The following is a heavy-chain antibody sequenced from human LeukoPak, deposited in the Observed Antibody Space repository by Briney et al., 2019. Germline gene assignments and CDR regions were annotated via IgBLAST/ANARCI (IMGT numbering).Heavy chain of an antibody. CDR2: INHSGST. J-gene: IGHJ4*02. V-gene: IGHV4-34*01. CDR3: ARGDGDFDY. CDR1: GGSFSGYY. Sequence: SETLSLTCAVYGGSFSGYYWSWIRQPPGKGLEWIGEINHSGSTNYNPSLKSRVTISVDTSKNQISLKLSSVTAVDKAVYYCARGDGDFDYWGQGTLVTVSS.